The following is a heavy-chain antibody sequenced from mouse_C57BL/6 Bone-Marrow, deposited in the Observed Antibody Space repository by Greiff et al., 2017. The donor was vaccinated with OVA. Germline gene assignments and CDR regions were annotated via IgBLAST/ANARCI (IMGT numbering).Heavy chain of an antibody. J-gene: IGHJ2*01. D-gene: IGHD1-1*01. Sequence: EVQRVESGEGLVKPGGSLKLSCAASGFTFSSYAMSWVRQTPEKRLEWVAYISSGGDYIYYADTVKGRFTISRDNARNTLYLQMSSLKSEDTAMYYCTRDLSLSYFDYWGQGTTLTVSS. CDR2: ISSGGDYI. CDR3: TRDLSLSYFDY. V-gene: IGHV5-9-1*02. CDR1: GFTFSSYA.